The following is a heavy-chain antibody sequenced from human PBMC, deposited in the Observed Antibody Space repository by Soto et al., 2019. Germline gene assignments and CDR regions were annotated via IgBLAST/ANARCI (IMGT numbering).Heavy chain of an antibody. CDR2: INTDGTGT. D-gene: IGHD3-3*01. CDR3: ASNVSRDSWSGYSEPRDYYYYGMDV. J-gene: IGHJ6*02. Sequence: GGSLRLSCAASGFTFSSDWLHWVRQPPGKGLEWVSRINTDGTGTSYADSVKGRFTISRDNSKNTLSLQMNSLRAEDTAVYYCASNVSRDSWSGYSEPRDYYYYGMDVWGQGTTVTVAS. V-gene: IGHV3-74*01. CDR1: GFTFSSDW.